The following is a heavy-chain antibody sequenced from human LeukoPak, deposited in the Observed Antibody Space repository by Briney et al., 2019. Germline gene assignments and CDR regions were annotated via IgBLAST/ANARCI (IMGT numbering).Heavy chain of an antibody. V-gene: IGHV1-69*13. CDR3: ARGALQMNVLRFLEWSPHYYYGMDV. Sequence: GASVKVSCKASGYTFMNYAISWVRQAPGQGLEWMGGIIPIFGTANYAQKFQGRVTITADESTSTAYMELSSLRSEDTAVYYCARGALQMNVLRFLEWSPHYYYGMDVWGQGTTVTVSS. D-gene: IGHD3-3*01. J-gene: IGHJ6*02. CDR2: IIPIFGTA. CDR1: GYTFMNYA.